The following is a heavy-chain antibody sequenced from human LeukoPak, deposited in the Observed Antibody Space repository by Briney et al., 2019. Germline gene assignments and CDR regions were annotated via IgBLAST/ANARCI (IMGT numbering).Heavy chain of an antibody. Sequence: GGSLRLSCAASGFTFSTYEMNWVRQALGKGLEWVSYISNDGSAIYYADSVKGRFTISRDNANNSLYLQMNSLRAEDTAVYYCARDKLIVVVPSSVYFYYYGMDVWGQGATVTVSS. CDR3: ARDKLIVVVPSSVYFYYYGMDV. V-gene: IGHV3-48*03. J-gene: IGHJ6*02. D-gene: IGHD2-2*01. CDR1: GFTFSTYE. CDR2: ISNDGSAI.